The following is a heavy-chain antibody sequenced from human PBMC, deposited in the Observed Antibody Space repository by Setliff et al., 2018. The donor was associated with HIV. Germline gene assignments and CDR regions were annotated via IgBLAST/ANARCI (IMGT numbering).Heavy chain of an antibody. Sequence: SETLSLTCTVSGDSMSSDNYFWDWIRQAPGKGLEWIGSIYHSGNTYYNPSLKSRVSISVDTSKRQFSLKLTSVTAGDSALYYCARRRGQKATGWYYFDFWGQGALVTVSS. CDR3: ARRRGQKATGWYYFDF. D-gene: IGHD6-19*01. CDR2: IYHSGNT. CDR1: GDSMSSDNYF. J-gene: IGHJ4*02. V-gene: IGHV4-39*01.